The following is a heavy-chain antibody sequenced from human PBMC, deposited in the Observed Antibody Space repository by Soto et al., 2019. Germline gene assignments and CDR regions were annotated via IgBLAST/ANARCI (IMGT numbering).Heavy chain of an antibody. V-gene: IGHV3-33*01. Sequence: QVQLVESGGCVVQPGRSLRLSCAASGFTFNRNGMHWVRQAPGKGLEWGAVIWHDRSNKYYGDYVKGRFTISRDNSKNTVYLQMDNLRADDTAVYYCARGNGLSYGYFDYWGQGTLVTVSS. CDR2: IWHDRSNK. CDR1: GFTFNRNG. CDR3: ARGNGLSYGYFDY. D-gene: IGHD3-16*01. J-gene: IGHJ4*02.